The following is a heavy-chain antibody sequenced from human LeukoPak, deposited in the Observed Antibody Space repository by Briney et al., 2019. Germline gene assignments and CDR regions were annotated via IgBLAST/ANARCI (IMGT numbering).Heavy chain of an antibody. Sequence: GRSLRLSCAASGFTFDDYAMHWVRQAPGKGLEWVSGISWNSGSIGYADSVKGRFTISRDNAKNSLYLQMNSLRAEDTAVYYCARDQGTTVTSYPFDIWGQGTMVTVSS. CDR3: ARDQGTTVTSYPFDI. D-gene: IGHD4-17*01. CDR2: ISWNSGSI. CDR1: GFTFDDYA. J-gene: IGHJ3*02. V-gene: IGHV3-9*01.